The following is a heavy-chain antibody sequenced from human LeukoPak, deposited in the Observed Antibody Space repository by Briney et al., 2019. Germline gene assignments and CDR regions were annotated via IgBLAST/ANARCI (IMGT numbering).Heavy chain of an antibody. J-gene: IGHJ5*02. V-gene: IGHV1-2*02. Sequence: EPSLKLSCKASGYTFTDYFIHWVRQAPGQGLEWMGWIFHNSGCTNYAQNFQGRVTMTRDTSISTAYMELSRLRSDDTALYYCVRDRSELPFDPWGQGTLVTVSS. CDR3: VRDRSELPFDP. CDR1: GYTFTDYF. D-gene: IGHD3-3*01. CDR2: IFHNSGCT.